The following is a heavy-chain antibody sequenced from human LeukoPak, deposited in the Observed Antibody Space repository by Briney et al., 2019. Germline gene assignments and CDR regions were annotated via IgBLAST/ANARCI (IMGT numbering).Heavy chain of an antibody. V-gene: IGHV1-2*02. CDR1: EYTFTDSAYY. CDR3: AINTGGSSADY. CDR2: INCNSGVP. J-gene: IGHJ4*02. Sequence: ASVRVSCKASEYTFTDSAYYMHWVRQAPGQGPEWMGWINCNSGVPNYAQRFQGRFTMTRDTSISTGYMELTSLKFDDTAVFYCAINTGGSSADYWGQGTLVTVST. D-gene: IGHD1-26*01.